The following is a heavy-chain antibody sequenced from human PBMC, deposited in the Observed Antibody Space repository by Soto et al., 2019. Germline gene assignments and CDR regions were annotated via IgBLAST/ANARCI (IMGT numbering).Heavy chain of an antibody. Sequence: GGSLRLSCAASGFTFSSYAMSWVRQAPGKGLEWVSAISGSGGSTYYADSVKGRFTISRHNSKNTLYLQMNSLRAEDTAVYYCARDSTRYDILTGYRYYYMDVWGKGTTVTVSS. V-gene: IGHV3-23*01. D-gene: IGHD3-9*01. CDR2: ISGSGGST. J-gene: IGHJ6*03. CDR1: GFTFSSYA. CDR3: ARDSTRYDILTGYRYYYMDV.